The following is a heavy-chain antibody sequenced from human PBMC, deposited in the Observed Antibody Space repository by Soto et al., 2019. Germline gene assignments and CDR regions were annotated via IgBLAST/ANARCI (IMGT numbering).Heavy chain of an antibody. V-gene: IGHV4-4*02. D-gene: IGHD3-16*01. CDR2: ISHTGSS. CDR1: GASISSRNW. J-gene: IGHJ6*03. CDR3: ARLSRYGVFCYLDV. Sequence: QVQLQESGPGLVKPSGTLSLTCAVSGASISSRNWWSWVRQSPGKGLEWIGEISHTGSSNVNPSLKSRVTMSVDTSEDQFSLELSSVTAADTAVYYCARLSRYGVFCYLDVWGKGTTVAVSS.